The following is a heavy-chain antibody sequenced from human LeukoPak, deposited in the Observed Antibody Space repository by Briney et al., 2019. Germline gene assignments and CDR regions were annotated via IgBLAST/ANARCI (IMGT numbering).Heavy chain of an antibody. D-gene: IGHD3-22*01. CDR2: ISYDGSNK. Sequence: GGSLRLSCAASGFTFSSYGMHWVRQAPGKGLEWVAVISYDGSNKYYADSVKGRFTISRDNSKNTLYLQMNSLRAEDTALYYCAKGPLYDSSGYYYQHLNYFDYWGQGTLVTVSS. V-gene: IGHV3-30*18. CDR3: AKGPLYDSSGYYYQHLNYFDY. CDR1: GFTFSSYG. J-gene: IGHJ4*02.